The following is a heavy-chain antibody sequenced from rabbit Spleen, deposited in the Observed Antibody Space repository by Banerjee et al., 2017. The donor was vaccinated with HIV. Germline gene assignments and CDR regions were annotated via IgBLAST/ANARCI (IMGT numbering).Heavy chain of an antibody. CDR2: IDPVFGIT. V-gene: IGHV1S45*01. CDR1: GFSFSSGYD. CDR3: ARDSGSSFSSYGMDL. Sequence: QEQLEESGGDLVKPEGSLTLTCTASGFSFSSGYDMCWVRQAPGKGLEWIACIDPVFGITYYANWVNGRFSISRENAQNTVFLQMTSLTAADTATYFCARDSGSSFSSYGMDLWGPGTLVTVS. J-gene: IGHJ6*01. D-gene: IGHD8-1*01.